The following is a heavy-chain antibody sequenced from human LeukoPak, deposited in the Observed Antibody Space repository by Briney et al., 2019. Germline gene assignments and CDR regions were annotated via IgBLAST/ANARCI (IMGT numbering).Heavy chain of an antibody. D-gene: IGHD1-26*01. CDR1: GGSITSGTYY. J-gene: IGHJ2*01. Sequence: SETLSLTCTVSGGSITSGTYYWDWIRHPPGKGLEWIGSIYHTRTTNYNPSLMGRATVSFDTSKNEVSLELRSVTAADTAVYYARGQPSRSQYWWYFEIWGRGTLLTVSS. CDR3: RGQPSRSQYWWYFEI. CDR2: IYHTRTT. V-gene: IGHV4-39*01.